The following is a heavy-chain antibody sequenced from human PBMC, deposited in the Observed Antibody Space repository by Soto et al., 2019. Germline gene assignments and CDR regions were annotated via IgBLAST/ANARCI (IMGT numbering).Heavy chain of an antibody. CDR2: IYYSGST. V-gene: IGHV4-31*03. CDR3: ARDNIAGEGMDV. D-gene: IGHD6-13*01. Sequence: QVQLQESGPGLVKPSQTLSLTCTVSGGSISSGGYYWSWIRQHPGKGLEWIGYIYYSGSTYYNPSLQRRVTISVDTSKNQFSLKLSSVTAADTAVYYCARDNIAGEGMDVWGQGTTVTVSS. CDR1: GGSISSGGYY. J-gene: IGHJ6*02.